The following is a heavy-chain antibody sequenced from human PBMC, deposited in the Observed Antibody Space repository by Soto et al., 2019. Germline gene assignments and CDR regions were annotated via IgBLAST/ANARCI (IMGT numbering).Heavy chain of an antibody. CDR2: ISYDGSNK. CDR1: GFTFSSYG. CDR3: AKDVLRFLEWLAVDGMDV. Sequence: QVQLVESGGGVVQPGRSLRLSCAASGFTFSSYGMHWVRQAPGKGLEWVAVISYDGSNKYYADSVKGRFTISRDNSKNTLYLQMNSLRAEDTAVYYCAKDVLRFLEWLAVDGMDVW. J-gene: IGHJ6*01. V-gene: IGHV3-30*18. D-gene: IGHD3-3*01.